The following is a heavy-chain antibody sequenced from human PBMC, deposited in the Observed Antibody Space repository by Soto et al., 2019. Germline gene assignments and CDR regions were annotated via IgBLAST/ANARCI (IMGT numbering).Heavy chain of an antibody. CDR3: AGEIDDYADFNR. D-gene: IGHD4-17*01. J-gene: IGHJ5*02. Sequence: GTSVEVSCKTSGVTFSKSSVQWMKQARGQRLEWIGWVVVGSDNTRYAQNFQDRVTITRDMSTSTSYMELSSLTSEDTAVYFCAGEIDDYADFNRWGQGTPVTVSS. CDR1: GVTFSKSS. V-gene: IGHV1-58*01. CDR2: VVVGSDNT.